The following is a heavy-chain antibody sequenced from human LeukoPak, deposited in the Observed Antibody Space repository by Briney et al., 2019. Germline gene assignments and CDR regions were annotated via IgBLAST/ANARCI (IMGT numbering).Heavy chain of an antibody. CDR1: GGTFSSYA. Sequence: GASVKVSCKASGGTFSSYAISWVRQAPGQGLEWMGGIIPIFGTANYAQKFQGRVTITADKSTSTAYMELSSLRSEDTAVYYCARASVDYIRAMVRGVMYAPSYYYYYMDVWGKGTTVTVSS. D-gene: IGHD3-10*01. J-gene: IGHJ6*03. CDR2: IIPIFGTA. CDR3: ARASVDYIRAMVRGVMYAPSYYYYYMDV. V-gene: IGHV1-69*06.